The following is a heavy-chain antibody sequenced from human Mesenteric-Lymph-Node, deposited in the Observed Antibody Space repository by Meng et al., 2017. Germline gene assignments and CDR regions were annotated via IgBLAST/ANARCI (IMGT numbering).Heavy chain of an antibody. CDR3: ARTEPDAFDI. J-gene: IGHJ3*02. CDR2: IWNDGSKK. D-gene: IGHD1-14*01. Sequence: GESLKISCAASGFTFSSYGMHWVRQAPGKGLEWVAVIWNDGSKKYYADSVKGRFTISRDNSKNTLYLQMNSLRAEDTAVYYCARTEPDAFDIWGQGTMVTVSS. V-gene: IGHV3-33*01. CDR1: GFTFSSYG.